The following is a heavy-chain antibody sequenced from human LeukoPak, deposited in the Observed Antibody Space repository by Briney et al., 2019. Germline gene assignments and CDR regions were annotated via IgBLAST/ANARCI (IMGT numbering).Heavy chain of an antibody. J-gene: IGHJ4*02. D-gene: IGHD3-10*01. V-gene: IGHV4-39*01. Sequence: SETLSLTCTVSGGSISSSSYYWGWIRQPPGKGLEWIGSIYYSGSTYYNPSLKSRVTISVDTSKNQFSLKLSSVTAADTAVYYCARHGPPRLWFGTKYYFDYWGQGTLVTVSS. CDR2: IYYSGST. CDR1: GGSISSSSYY. CDR3: ARHGPPRLWFGTKYYFDY.